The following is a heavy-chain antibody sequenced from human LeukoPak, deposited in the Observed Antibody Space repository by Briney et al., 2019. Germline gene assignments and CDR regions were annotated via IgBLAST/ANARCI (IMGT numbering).Heavy chain of an antibody. CDR1: GDSVSSNGAA. CDR3: GRETDFGVVTN. Sequence: SQTLSLTCAISGDSVSSNGAAWNWIRQSPSRGLEWLGRTYYRSQQWYSDYAPSVKGRITLNPDTSKNQFSLQLNSVTPEDTAAYYCGRETDFGVVTNWGQGTLVTVSS. D-gene: IGHD3-3*01. J-gene: IGHJ4*02. V-gene: IGHV6-1*01. CDR2: TYYRSQQWYS.